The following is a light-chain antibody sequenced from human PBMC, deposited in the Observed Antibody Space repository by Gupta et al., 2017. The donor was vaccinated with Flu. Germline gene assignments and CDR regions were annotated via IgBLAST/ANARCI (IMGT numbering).Light chain of an antibody. Sequence: VTLGQPASIACRSSQVRVYSDANTYQNRTQQRPCQCPRRLTYQVSYRYSGVPDTTSGSGPGTDFRLKISRVEVEDVRVSCCMQGSHWPRAFDQGSKLETK. CDR1: QVRVYSDANTY. CDR3: MQGSHWPRA. CDR2: QVS. V-gene: IGKV2-30*01. J-gene: IGKJ1*01.